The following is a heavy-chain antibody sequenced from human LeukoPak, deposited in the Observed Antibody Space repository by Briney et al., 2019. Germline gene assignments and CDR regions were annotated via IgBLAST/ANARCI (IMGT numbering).Heavy chain of an antibody. CDR1: GFTFSDFY. Sequence: GGSLRLSCAASGFTFSDFYMSWIRQAPGKGLEWVSHISSSGSTIYYADSVKGRFTISRDNAKNSLYLQLNSLRAEDTAVYYCARGRMGYSYGPDFWGQGILVTASS. J-gene: IGHJ4*02. CDR2: ISSSGSTI. D-gene: IGHD5-18*01. V-gene: IGHV3-11*01. CDR3: ARGRMGYSYGPDF.